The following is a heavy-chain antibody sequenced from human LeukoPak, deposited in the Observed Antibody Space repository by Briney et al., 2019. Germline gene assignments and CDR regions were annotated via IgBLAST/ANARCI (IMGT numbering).Heavy chain of an antibody. D-gene: IGHD6-13*01. CDR3: ARGGSSWYRTNDLDY. J-gene: IGHJ4*02. CDR2: INTNTGNS. CDR1: GYTFTSYA. Sequence: ASVKVSCKASGYTFTSYAMNWVRQAPGQGLEWMGWINTNTGNSMYAQGFTGRFVFSLDTSVSTAYLQISSLKAEDTAVYYCARGGSSWYRTNDLDYWGQGTLVTVSS. V-gene: IGHV7-4-1*02.